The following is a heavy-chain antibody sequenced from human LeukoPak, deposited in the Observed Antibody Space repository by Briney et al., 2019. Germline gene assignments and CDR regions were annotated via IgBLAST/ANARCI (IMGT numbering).Heavy chain of an antibody. CDR1: GYTFTSYD. CDR3: ARAKDSSSGYNWFDP. V-gene: IGHV1-8*01. Sequence: ASVKVSCKASGYTFTSYDINWVRQATGQGLEWMGWMNPNSGNTGYAQKFQGRVTMPRNTSISTAYMELSSLRSEDTAVYYCARAKDSSSGYNWFDPWGQGTLVTVSS. CDR2: MNPNSGNT. J-gene: IGHJ5*02. D-gene: IGHD6-13*01.